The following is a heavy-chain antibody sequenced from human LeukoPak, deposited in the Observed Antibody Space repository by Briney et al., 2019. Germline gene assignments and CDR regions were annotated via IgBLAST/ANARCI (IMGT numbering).Heavy chain of an antibody. D-gene: IGHD3-9*01. CDR2: IRQDGSEK. CDR3: ARDLDILTGYYPPFAFDI. CDR1: GLTFSKYW. Sequence: GGSLRLSCAASGLTFSKYWMSWVRQAPGKGLEWVACIRQDGSEKYYVDSVKGRFTISRDNAKNSLYLQMNSLRAEDTAVYYCARDLDILTGYYPPFAFDIWGQGTMVTVSS. V-gene: IGHV3-7*01. J-gene: IGHJ3*02.